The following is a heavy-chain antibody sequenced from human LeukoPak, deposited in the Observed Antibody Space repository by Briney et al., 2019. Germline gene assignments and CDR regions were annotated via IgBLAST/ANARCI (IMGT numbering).Heavy chain of an antibody. V-gene: IGHV3-9*01. Sequence: GRSLRLSCAASGFTFDDYAMHWVRQAPGKGLEWVSGISWNSGSIGYADSMKGRFTISRDNAKNSLYLQMNSLRAEDTALYYCAKDTNYDSSGPLDSWGQGTLVTVSS. J-gene: IGHJ5*01. CDR1: GFTFDDYA. D-gene: IGHD3-22*01. CDR3: AKDTNYDSSGPLDS. CDR2: ISWNSGSI.